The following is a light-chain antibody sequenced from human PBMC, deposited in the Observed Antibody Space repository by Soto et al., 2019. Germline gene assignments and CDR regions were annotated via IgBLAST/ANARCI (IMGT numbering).Light chain of an antibody. V-gene: IGLV1-47*01. Sequence: QSVLTQPPSASGTPGQRVTISCSGSSSNIGSNYVYWYQQLPGTAPKLLIYRNNQRPSGVPDRFSGSKSGTSAFLAISGLRSEDEADYYCAAWDDSLSGYVFGTGTKLTVL. CDR3: AAWDDSLSGYV. CDR1: SSNIGSNY. J-gene: IGLJ1*01. CDR2: RNN.